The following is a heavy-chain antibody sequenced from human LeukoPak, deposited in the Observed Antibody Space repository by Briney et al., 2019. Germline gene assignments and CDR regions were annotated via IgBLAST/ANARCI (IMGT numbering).Heavy chain of an antibody. CDR2: INGGNGNT. V-gene: IGHV1-3*01. D-gene: IGHD2-15*01. CDR1: GYTFTSYV. J-gene: IGHJ4*02. CDR3: ARGCSGGSCYLVY. Sequence: RASVTVSCKASGYTFTSYVMHWVRQAPGQRLEWMGWINGGNGNTKFSQQFQGRVTITRDTSASTAYMELSSLRSEDTAVYYCARGCSGGSCYLVYWGQGTLVSVSS.